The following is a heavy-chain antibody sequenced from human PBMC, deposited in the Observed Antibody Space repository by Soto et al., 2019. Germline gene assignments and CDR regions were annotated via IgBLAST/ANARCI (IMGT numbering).Heavy chain of an antibody. CDR3: AVTYYDFWSGWGPPQAFDY. Sequence: PSETLSLTCTVSGGSIGSSSYYWGWIRQPPGKGLEWIGSIYYSGSTYYNPSLKSRVTISVDTSKNQFSLKLSSVTAADTAVYYCAVTYYDFWSGWGPPQAFDYWGQGTLVTVSS. D-gene: IGHD3-3*01. CDR1: GGSIGSSSYY. CDR2: IYYSGST. J-gene: IGHJ4*02. V-gene: IGHV4-39*01.